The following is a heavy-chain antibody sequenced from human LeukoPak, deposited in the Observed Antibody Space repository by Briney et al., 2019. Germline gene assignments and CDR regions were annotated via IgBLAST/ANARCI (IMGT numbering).Heavy chain of an antibody. D-gene: IGHD3-22*01. J-gene: IGHJ4*02. CDR3: ARGGRTYYYDSSGYYSAY. CDR1: GYTFTSYG. CDR2: ISAYNGNT. Sequence: ASVKVSCKAPGYTFTSYGISWVRQAPGQGLEWMGWISAYNGNTNYAQKLQGRVTMTTDTSTSTAYMELRSLRSDDTAVYYCARGGRTYYYDSSGYYSAYWGQGTLVTVSS. V-gene: IGHV1-18*01.